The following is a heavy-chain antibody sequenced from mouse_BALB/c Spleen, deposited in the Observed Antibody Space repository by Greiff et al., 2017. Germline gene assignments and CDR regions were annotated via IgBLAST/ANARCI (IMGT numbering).Heavy chain of an antibody. CDR3: ARGETFDY. V-gene: IGHV1-87*01. CDR1: GYTFTSYW. Sequence: VQLQQSGAELARPGASVKLSCKASGYTFTSYWMQWVKQRPGQGLEWIGAIYPGDGDTRYTQKFKGKATLTADKSSSTAYMQLSSLTSEDSAVYFCARGETFDYWGQGTTLTVSS. CDR2: IYPGDGDT. J-gene: IGHJ2*01.